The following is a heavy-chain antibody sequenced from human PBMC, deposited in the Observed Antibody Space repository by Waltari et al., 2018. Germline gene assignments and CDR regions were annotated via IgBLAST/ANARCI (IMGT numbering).Heavy chain of an antibody. J-gene: IGHJ5*02. D-gene: IGHD3-3*01. CDR3: ARLGHTIFGRARDNWFDP. CDR1: GGSISSSSYY. Sequence: QLQLQESGPGLVKPSETLSLTCTVSGGSISSSSYYWGWIRQPPGKGLEWIGSIYYSGSTYYNPSLKSRVTISVDTSKNQFSLKLSSVTAADTAVYYCARLGHTIFGRARDNWFDPWGQGTLVTVSS. CDR2: IYYSGST. V-gene: IGHV4-39*01.